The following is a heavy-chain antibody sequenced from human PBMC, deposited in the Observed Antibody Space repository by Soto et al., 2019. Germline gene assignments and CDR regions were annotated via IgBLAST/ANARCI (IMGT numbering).Heavy chain of an antibody. CDR2: TYYRSKWYN. D-gene: IGHD5-12*01. J-gene: IGHJ4*02. CDR3: AREDVEGDGYNSPIDY. Sequence: SQTLSLTCAIFGDSVSSKSVAWNWIRQSPSRGLEWLGRTYYRSKWYNDYAVSVKSRITINPDTSKNQFSLQLNSVTPEDTAVYYCAREDVEGDGYNSPIDYWGQGTLVTVSS. CDR1: GDSVSSKSVA. V-gene: IGHV6-1*01.